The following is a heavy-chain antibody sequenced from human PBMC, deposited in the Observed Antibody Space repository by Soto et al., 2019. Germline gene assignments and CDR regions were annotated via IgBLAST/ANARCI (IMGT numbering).Heavy chain of an antibody. CDR3: ARSTSYGDYDY. CDR2: IYHSGST. Sequence: SETLSLTCAVSGGSINSGGYSWSWIRQPPGKGLEWIGYIYHSGSTYYNPSLKSRVTISVDTSKNQFSLKLSSVTAADTAVYYFARSTSYGDYDYWGPGTLVTVSS. D-gene: IGHD4-17*01. V-gene: IGHV4-30-2*01. CDR1: GGSINSGGYS. J-gene: IGHJ4*02.